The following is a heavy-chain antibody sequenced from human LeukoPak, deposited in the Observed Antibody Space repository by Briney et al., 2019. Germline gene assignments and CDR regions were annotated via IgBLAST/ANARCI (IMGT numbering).Heavy chain of an antibody. CDR3: TRDSSGWLFDY. CDR1: GFTFGDYA. D-gene: IGHD6-19*01. J-gene: IGHJ4*02. Sequence: GGSLRLSCTASGFTFGDYAMSWFRQAPGKGLEWVGFIRSKAYGGTTEYAASVKGRFTISRDDSKSIAYLQMNSLKTEDTAVYYCTRDSSGWLFDYWGQGTLVTGSS. CDR2: IRSKAYGGTT. V-gene: IGHV3-49*03.